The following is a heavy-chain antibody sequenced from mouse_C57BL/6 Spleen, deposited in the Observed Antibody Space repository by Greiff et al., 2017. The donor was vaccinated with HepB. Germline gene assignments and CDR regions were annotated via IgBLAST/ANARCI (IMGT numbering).Heavy chain of an antibody. CDR3: ARQLGQGAMDY. D-gene: IGHD4-1*02. V-gene: IGHV1-7*01. Sequence: VQLQQSGAELAKPGASVKLSCKASGYTFTSYWMHWVKQRPGQGLEWIGYINPSSGYTKYNQKFKDKVTLTADKSSSTAYMQLSSLTYEDSAVYYCARQLGQGAMDYWGQGTSVTVSS. J-gene: IGHJ4*01. CDR2: INPSSGYT. CDR1: GYTFTSYW.